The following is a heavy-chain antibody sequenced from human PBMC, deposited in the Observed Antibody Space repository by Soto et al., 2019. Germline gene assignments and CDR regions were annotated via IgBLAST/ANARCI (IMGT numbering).Heavy chain of an antibody. CDR1: GGSISSYY. CDR3: ARGSECSSTSCSYAECFQH. V-gene: IGHV4-4*07. Sequence: GTLSLTCTVSGGSISSYYWSWIRQPAGKGLEWIGRIYTSGSTNYNPSLKSRVTMSVDTSKDQFSLKLSSVTAADTAVYYCARGSECSSTSCSYAECFQHWGHGTLVTVS. J-gene: IGHJ1*01. CDR2: IYTSGST. D-gene: IGHD2-2*01.